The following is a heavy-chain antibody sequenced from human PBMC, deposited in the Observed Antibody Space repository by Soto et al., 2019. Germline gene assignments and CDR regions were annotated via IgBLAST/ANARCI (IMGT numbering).Heavy chain of an antibody. CDR1: GGSISSYY. CDR2: IHYSGST. V-gene: IGHV4-59*08. Sequence: QVQLQESGPGLVKPSETLSLTCTVSGGSISSYYWSWIRQPPGKGLEWIGYIHYSGSTNYNPSLKRRVTVTVDTSKSQSSLKLSSVTAADTAVYYCARHKTTSYYYYDLDVWGQGTTVTV. CDR3: ARHKTTSYYYYDLDV. D-gene: IGHD1-1*01. J-gene: IGHJ6*02.